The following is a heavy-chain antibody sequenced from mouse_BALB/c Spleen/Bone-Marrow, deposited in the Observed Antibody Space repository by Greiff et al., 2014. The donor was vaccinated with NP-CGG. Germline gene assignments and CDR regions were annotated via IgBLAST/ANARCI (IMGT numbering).Heavy chain of an antibody. CDR3: ASYYYGSSSFAY. D-gene: IGHD1-1*01. CDR1: GFNIKDTY. Sequence: VQLKESGAELVKPGASGKLSCTASGFNIKDTYMPWGKQRPEQGLGGIGRIDPANGNTKYDPKFQGKATITADTSSNTAYLQLSSLTSEDTAVYYCASYYYGSSSFAYWGQGTLVTVSA. V-gene: IGHV14-3*02. CDR2: IDPANGNT. J-gene: IGHJ3*01.